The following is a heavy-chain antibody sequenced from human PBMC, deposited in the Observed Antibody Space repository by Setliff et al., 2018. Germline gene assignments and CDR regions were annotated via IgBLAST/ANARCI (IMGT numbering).Heavy chain of an antibody. CDR1: GFIFRSYE. J-gene: IGHJ4*02. CDR2: INSGGIT. CDR3: ARGRGSGGNPLWY. D-gene: IGHD2-15*01. V-gene: IGHV4-34*01. Sequence: GSLRLSCVASGFIFRSYEMNWVRQAPGKGLEWISYINSGGITYYNASLKSRVIISVDTAQNQFSLSLSSVTAADTAVYYCARGRGSGGNPLWYWGQGTLVTVSS.